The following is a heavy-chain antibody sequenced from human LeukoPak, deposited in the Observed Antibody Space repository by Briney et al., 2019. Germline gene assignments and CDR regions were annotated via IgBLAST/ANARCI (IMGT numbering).Heavy chain of an antibody. CDR2: IVVSSGNT. CDR1: GFTFTSSV. Sequence: SVKVSCKASGFTFTSSVMQWVRQARGQRLEWIGWIVVSSGNTNYAQKFQERVTISRDMSTSTAYMELSSLSSEDTAVYYCAAQDSSGFDPWGQGTLVTVSS. V-gene: IGHV1-58*02. J-gene: IGHJ5*02. CDR3: AAQDSSGFDP. D-gene: IGHD3-22*01.